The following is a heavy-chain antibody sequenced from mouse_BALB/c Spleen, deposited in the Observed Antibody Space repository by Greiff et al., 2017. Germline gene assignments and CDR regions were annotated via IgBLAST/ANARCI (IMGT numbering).Heavy chain of an antibody. CDR3: ARRGYGSSYPAWFAY. Sequence: VQLKESGPGLVQPSQSLSITCTVSGFSLTSYGVHWVRQSPGKGLEWLGVIWSGGSTDYNAAFISRLSISKDNSKSQVFFKMNSLQADDTAIYYCARRGYGSSYPAWFAYWGQGTLVTVSA. D-gene: IGHD1-1*01. CDR2: IWSGGST. CDR1: GFSLTSYG. J-gene: IGHJ3*01. V-gene: IGHV2-4-1*01.